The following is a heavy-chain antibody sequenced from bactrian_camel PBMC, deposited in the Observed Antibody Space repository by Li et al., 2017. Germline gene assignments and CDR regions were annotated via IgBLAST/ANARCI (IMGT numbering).Heavy chain of an antibody. V-gene: IGHV3S26*01. J-gene: IGHJ6*01. CDR3: VRDEDEPRAYNS. Sequence: HVQLVESGGGLVQPGGSLKLSCAASGFTFSSSWMYWVRQVPGKGLEWVAYITSDDGSTGYADSIRGRFTVSRDNAMNTVYLEMSRLKPEDTAVYWCVRDEDEPRAYNSWGQGTQVTVS. D-gene: IGHD1*01. CDR1: GFTFSSSW. CDR2: ITSDDGST.